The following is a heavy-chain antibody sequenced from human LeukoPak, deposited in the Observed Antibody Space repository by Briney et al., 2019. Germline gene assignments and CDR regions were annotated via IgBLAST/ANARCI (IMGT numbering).Heavy chain of an antibody. V-gene: IGHV3-53*01. CDR2: IYSGGST. J-gene: IGHJ6*03. CDR3: ARAQWRTYSYYYMDG. Sequence: GGSLRLSCAASGFTVSFNYMSWVRQAPGKGLEWISVIYSGGSTYYADSVKGRFTISRDDSKNTLYLQMNSLRAEDTAIYYCARAQWRTYSYYYMDGSGKGTTVTASS. CDR1: GFTVSFNY. D-gene: IGHD6-19*01.